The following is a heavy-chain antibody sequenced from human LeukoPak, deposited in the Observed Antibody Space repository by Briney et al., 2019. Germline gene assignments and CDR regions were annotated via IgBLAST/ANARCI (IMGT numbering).Heavy chain of an antibody. CDR3: ARDSARGVNHYYYGMDV. Sequence: GGSLRLSCAVSGFIFSGYAMHWVRQAPGKGLEWVAVISYDGSNKYYADSVKGRFTISRDNSKNTLYLQMDSLRAEDTAVCYCARDSARGVNHYYYGMDVWGQGTTVTVSS. CDR1: GFIFSGYA. J-gene: IGHJ6*02. D-gene: IGHD3-10*01. V-gene: IGHV3-30-3*01. CDR2: ISYDGSNK.